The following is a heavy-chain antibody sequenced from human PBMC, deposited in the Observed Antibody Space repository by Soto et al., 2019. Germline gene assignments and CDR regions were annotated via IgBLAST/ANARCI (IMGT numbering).Heavy chain of an antibody. V-gene: IGHV3-72*01. Sequence: GGSLRLSCAAFGFTFSDHYMDWVRQAPGKGLEWVGRIRNKANSYTTEYAASVKGRFTISRDDLKNSLFLQMYSLKTEDTAVYFCSRAGILTTPYYFDYWGQGTLVTVS. CDR1: GFTFSDHY. D-gene: IGHD4-4*01. CDR3: SRAGILTTPYYFDY. J-gene: IGHJ4*01. CDR2: IRNKANSYTT.